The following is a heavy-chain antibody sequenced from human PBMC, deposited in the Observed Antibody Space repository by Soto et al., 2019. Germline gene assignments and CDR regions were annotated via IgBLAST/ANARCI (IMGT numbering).Heavy chain of an antibody. Sequence: EVQLVESGGGLVQPGGSLRLSCEASGFTFRNYDMHWVRQGTGKGLEWVSGISAAGDPDYADSVEGRFTISRENAQNSFFLQMNSLSAEDTAFYYCVKDESINWYSGHFRHWGQGTLVTVSS. CDR2: ISAAGDP. J-gene: IGHJ1*01. CDR3: VKDESINWYSGHFRH. V-gene: IGHV3-13*05. D-gene: IGHD6-13*01. CDR1: GFTFRNYD.